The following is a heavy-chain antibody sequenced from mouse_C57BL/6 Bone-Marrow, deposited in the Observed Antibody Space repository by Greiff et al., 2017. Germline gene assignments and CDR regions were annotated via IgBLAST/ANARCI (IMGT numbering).Heavy chain of an antibody. J-gene: IGHJ4*01. D-gene: IGHD3-2*02. V-gene: IGHV1-50*01. CDR3: TRSQPYYYALDY. Sequence: QVQLQQPGAELVKPGASVKLSCKASGYTFTSYWMQWVKQRPGQGLEWIGEIDPSDSYTNYNQKFKGKATLTVDTSSSTAYMELSSLTNEDSAVYYCTRSQPYYYALDYRGQGTSVTGSS. CDR2: IDPSDSYT. CDR1: GYTFTSYW.